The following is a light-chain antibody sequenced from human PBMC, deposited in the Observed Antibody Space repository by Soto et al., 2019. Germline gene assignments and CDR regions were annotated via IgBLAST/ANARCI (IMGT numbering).Light chain of an antibody. J-gene: IGKJ1*01. CDR1: QSVSSSY. Sequence: EIVLTQSPGTLSLSPGERATLSCRASQSVSSSYLAWYQQKPGQAPRLLIYGASSRATGIPDRFSGSGSGTDFTLTINSLQPEDFGTYYCQQSFNLPRTFGPGTRVETK. CDR3: QQSFNLPRT. V-gene: IGKV3-20*01. CDR2: GAS.